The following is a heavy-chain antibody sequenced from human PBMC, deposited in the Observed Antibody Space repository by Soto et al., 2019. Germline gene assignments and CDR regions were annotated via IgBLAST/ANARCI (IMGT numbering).Heavy chain of an antibody. CDR3: AKVTDYDILTGYFSPFDY. J-gene: IGHJ4*02. D-gene: IGHD3-9*01. Sequence: ASVKVSCKASGYTFTSYGISWVRQAPGQGLEWMGWISAYNGNTNYAQKLQGRVTMTTDTSTSTAYMKLRSLRSDDTAVYYCAKVTDYDILTGYFSPFDYWGQGTLVTVSS. CDR1: GYTFTSYG. V-gene: IGHV1-18*01. CDR2: ISAYNGNT.